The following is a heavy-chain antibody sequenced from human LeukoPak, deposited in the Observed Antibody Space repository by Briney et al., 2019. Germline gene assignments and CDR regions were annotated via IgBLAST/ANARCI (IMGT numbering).Heavy chain of an antibody. D-gene: IGHD3-3*01. V-gene: IGHV1-69*04. CDR2: IIPIFGIA. J-gene: IGHJ6*02. CDR1: GGTFSSYA. CDR3: ARVLRKGFWRDYYYYGMDV. Sequence: SVKVSCKASGGTFSSYAVSWVRQAPGQGLEWMGRIIPIFGIANYAQKFQGRVTITADKSTSTAYMELSSLRSEDTAVYYCARVLRKGFWRDYYYYGMDVWGQGTTVTVSS.